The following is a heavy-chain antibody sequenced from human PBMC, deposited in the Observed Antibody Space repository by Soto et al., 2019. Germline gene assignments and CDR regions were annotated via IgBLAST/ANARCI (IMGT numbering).Heavy chain of an antibody. CDR2: IYYSGST. J-gene: IGHJ4*02. Sequence: PSETLSITCTIYGGSISSYDWSWIRQPPGKGLEWIGYIYYSGSTNYNPSLKSRVTVSVDTSKNQFSLKLSSVTAADTAVYYCARSDGRYWGRGTLVTVSS. V-gene: IGHV4-59*01. CDR1: GGSISSYD. CDR3: ARSDGRY.